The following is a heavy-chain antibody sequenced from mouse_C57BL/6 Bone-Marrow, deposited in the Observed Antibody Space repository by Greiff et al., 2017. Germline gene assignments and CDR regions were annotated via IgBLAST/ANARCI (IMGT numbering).Heavy chain of an antibody. CDR2: IWRGGST. J-gene: IGHJ4*01. D-gene: IGHD1-1*01. CDR1: GFSLTSYG. CDR3: AKTLFITTVVADYAMDY. Sequence: QVRLKQSGPGLVQPSQSLSITCTVSGFSLTSYGVHWVRQSPGKGLEWLGVIWRGGSTDYNAAFMSRLSITKDNSKSQVFFKMNSLQADDTAIYYCAKTLFITTVVADYAMDYWGQGTSVTVSS. V-gene: IGHV2-5*01.